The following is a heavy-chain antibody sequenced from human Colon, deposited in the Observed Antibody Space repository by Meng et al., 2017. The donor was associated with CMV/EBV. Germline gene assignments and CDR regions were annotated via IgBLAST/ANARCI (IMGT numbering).Heavy chain of an antibody. D-gene: IGHD2/OR15-2a*01. CDR3: VRDRRLYFLMGEYFLDH. Sequence: ASVKVSCKASGFTLSNNGVTWVRQAPGQGLELVGWVSGYDGDTKYVQKFQGRVTLTADTSTNTAYLELRTLRSDDTAVYYCVRDRRLYFLMGEYFLDHWGQGTLVTV. J-gene: IGHJ4*02. CDR2: VSGYDGDT. CDR1: GFTLSNNG. V-gene: IGHV1-18*01.